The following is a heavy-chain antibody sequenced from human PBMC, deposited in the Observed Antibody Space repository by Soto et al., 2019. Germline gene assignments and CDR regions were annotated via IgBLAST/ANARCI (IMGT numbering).Heavy chain of an antibody. J-gene: IGHJ4*02. CDR3: ARQIYDSDTGPNFQYYFDS. D-gene: IGHD3-22*01. Sequence: PGESLKISCKGSGYSFAGYWITWVRQKPGKGLEWMGRIDPSDSQTYYSPSFRGHVTISATKSITTVFLQWSSLKASDTAMYYCARQIYDSDTGPNFQYYFDSWGQGTPVTVSS. V-gene: IGHV5-10-1*01. CDR1: GYSFAGYW. CDR2: IDPSDSQT.